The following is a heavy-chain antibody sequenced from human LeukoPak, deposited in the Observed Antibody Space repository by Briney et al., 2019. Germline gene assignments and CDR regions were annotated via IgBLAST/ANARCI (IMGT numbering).Heavy chain of an antibody. V-gene: IGHV3-30*04. J-gene: IGHJ4*02. D-gene: IGHD5-18*01. CDR2: MSYDGSNK. CDR1: GFTFSNYA. CDR3: ARETDTAMVLVY. Sequence: GRSLRLSCAASGFTFSNYAMHWVRQAPGKGLEWVAVMSYDGSNKYYADSVKGRFTISRDNSKNTLYVQMNSLRVEDTAVYYCARETDTAMVLVYWGQGTLVTVSS.